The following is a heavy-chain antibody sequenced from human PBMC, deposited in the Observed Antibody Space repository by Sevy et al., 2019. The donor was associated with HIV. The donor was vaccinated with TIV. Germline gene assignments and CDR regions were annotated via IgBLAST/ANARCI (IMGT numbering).Heavy chain of an antibody. Sequence: GGSLRLSCAASGFTFSNAWMSWVRQAPGKGLEWVGRIKSKTDGGTTDYAAPVKGRFTISRDDSKNTLYPQMNSLKTEDTAVYYCTTVGEAVAGLLFDYWGQGTLVTVSS. V-gene: IGHV3-15*01. J-gene: IGHJ4*02. CDR1: GFTFSNAW. CDR3: TTVGEAVAGLLFDY. D-gene: IGHD6-19*01. CDR2: IKSKTDGGTT.